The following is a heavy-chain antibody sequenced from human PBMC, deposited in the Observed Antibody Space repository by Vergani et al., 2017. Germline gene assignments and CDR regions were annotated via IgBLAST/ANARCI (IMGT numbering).Heavy chain of an antibody. CDR3: ARETRDTPSSLDY. CDR2: TWYEGNNN. V-gene: IGHV3-33*08. CDR1: GFTFINAW. Sequence: VQLVESGGGLVKPGGSLRLSCAASGFTFINAWMTWVRQAPGRGLEWVSMTWYEGNNNYYADSVKGRFTISKDISKNTLYLQMNSLRGDDTAVYYCARETRDTPSSLDYWGQGTLVTVSS. D-gene: IGHD5-24*01. J-gene: IGHJ4*02.